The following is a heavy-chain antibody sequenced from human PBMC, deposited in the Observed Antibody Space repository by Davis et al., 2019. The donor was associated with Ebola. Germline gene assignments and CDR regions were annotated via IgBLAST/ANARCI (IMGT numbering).Heavy chain of an antibody. CDR2: INPNSGGT. V-gene: IGHV1-2*06. CDR3: ARVNYNWNHVDY. D-gene: IGHD1-1*01. J-gene: IGHJ4*02. CDR1: GYTFTGYY. Sequence: ASVKVSCKASGYTFTGYYMHWVRQAPGQGLEWMGRINPNSGGTNYAQKFQGRVTMTRDTSISTAYMELSRLRSDDTAVYYCARVNYNWNHVDYWGQGTLVTVSS.